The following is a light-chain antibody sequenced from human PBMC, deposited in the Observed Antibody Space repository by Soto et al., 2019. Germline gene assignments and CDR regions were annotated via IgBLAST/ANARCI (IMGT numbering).Light chain of an antibody. V-gene: IGKV3-11*01. CDR1: QSVSSF. CDR2: DTS. CDR3: PMRHNLLS. J-gene: IGKJ4*01. Sequence: ELVLTQSPATLSLSPGERATLSCRASQSVSSFLGWYQQNPGQAPRLVIYDTSNRATGIPARFSGSRSGTHITITISSIEPDEISVFYCPMRHNLLSSGGETKVEIK.